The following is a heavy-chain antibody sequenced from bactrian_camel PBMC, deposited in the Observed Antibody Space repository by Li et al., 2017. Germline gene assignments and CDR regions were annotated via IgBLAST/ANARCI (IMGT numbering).Heavy chain of an antibody. J-gene: IGHJ4*01. CDR1: RYTMTTFC. D-gene: IGHD1*01. V-gene: IGHV3S1*01. Sequence: HVQLVESGGGSVQAGGSLRLSCKTSRYTMTTFCMAWFRQAPGKEREGVASISTDGSTSYAASVKGRFTLSRDNAKNTLYLQLNSLKTEDTAMYYCAKGAGLDALIRGLKGQGTQVTVS. CDR2: ISTDGST.